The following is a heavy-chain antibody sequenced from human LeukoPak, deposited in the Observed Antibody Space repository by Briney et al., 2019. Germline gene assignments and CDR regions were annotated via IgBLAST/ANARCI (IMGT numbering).Heavy chain of an antibody. CDR2: IFYSGKT. J-gene: IGHJ5*02. CDR1: NGSMTSDSYY. D-gene: IGHD2-2*03. V-gene: IGHV4-39*02. CDR3: ARLWIVATWFDA. Sequence: PSETLPLTCTVSNGSMTSDSYYWAWVRPPPGKGLEWIGTIFYSGKTYYSASLKSRVTVSLDTSKKNFSLRLSSVTAADTAVYYCARLWIVATWFDAWGQGALVTVSS.